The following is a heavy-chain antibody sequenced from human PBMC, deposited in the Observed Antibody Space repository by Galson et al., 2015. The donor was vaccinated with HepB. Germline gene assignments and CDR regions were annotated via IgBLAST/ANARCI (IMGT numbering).Heavy chain of an antibody. D-gene: IGHD1-20*01. Sequence: SVKVSCKASGYTFTSYGISWVRQAPGQGLEWMGWISAYNGNTNYAQKLQGRVTMTTDTSTSTAYMELRSLRSDDTAVYYCARITGTTNSGYYFDYWGQGTLVTVSS. CDR1: GYTFTSYG. CDR3: ARITGTTNSGYYFDY. CDR2: ISAYNGNT. V-gene: IGHV1-18*04. J-gene: IGHJ4*02.